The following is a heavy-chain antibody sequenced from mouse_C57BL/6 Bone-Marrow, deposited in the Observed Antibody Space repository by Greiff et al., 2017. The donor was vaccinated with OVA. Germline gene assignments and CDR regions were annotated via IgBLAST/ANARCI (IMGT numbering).Heavy chain of an antibody. CDR1: GYTFTSYG. Sequence: EVQLQQSGAELVRPGSSVKMSCKPSGYTFTSYGINWVKQRPGQGLEWIGYIYIGNGYTEYNEKFKGKATLTSDTSSSTAYMQLSSLTSEDSEIYFGTRSLLWPRGDYWGQGTSVTVSS. CDR2: IYIGNGYT. J-gene: IGHJ4*01. V-gene: IGHV1-58*01. D-gene: IGHD2-10*01. CDR3: TRSLLWPRGDY.